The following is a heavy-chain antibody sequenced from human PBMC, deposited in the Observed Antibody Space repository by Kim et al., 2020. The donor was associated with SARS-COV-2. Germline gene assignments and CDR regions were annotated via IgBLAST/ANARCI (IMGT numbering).Heavy chain of an antibody. CDR1: GGSVSSGNYY. V-gene: IGHV4-61*01. Sequence: SETLSLTCIVSGGSVSSGNYYWSWIRQPPGKGLEWIGHIYYSGSTDYNPSLKSRVTVSADTSKNQFSLKVISVSTADTAIYFCARFRPGGIALAGGGNFDYWGQGTLVTVSS. CDR3: ARFRPGGIALAGGGNFDY. J-gene: IGHJ4*01. D-gene: IGHD6-19*01. CDR2: IYYSGST.